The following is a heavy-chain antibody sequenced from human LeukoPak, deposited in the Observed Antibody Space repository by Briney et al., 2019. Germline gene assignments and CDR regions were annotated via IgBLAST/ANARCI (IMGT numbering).Heavy chain of an antibody. J-gene: IGHJ4*02. CDR2: INPNSGGT. V-gene: IGHV1-2*02. CDR1: GYTLTGYY. D-gene: IGHD6-6*01. Sequence: ASVKVSCKASGYTLTGYYMHWVRQAPGQGLEWMGWINPNSGGTNYAQKFQGRVTMTRDTSISTAYMELSRLRSDDTAVYYCARRWRVLAARENTLGYWGQGTLVTVSS. CDR3: ARRWRVLAARENTLGY.